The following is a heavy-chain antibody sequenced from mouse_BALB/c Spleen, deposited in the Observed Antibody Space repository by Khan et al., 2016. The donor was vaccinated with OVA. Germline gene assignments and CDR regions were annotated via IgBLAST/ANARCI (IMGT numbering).Heavy chain of an antibody. V-gene: IGHV1S136*01. CDR2: IYPFNDDT. Sequence: VQLQQPGPELVKPGASVKMSCKASGYTFTSYVIHWVKQKPGQGLEWIGYIYPFNDDTKYIENFKGKATLTSDKSSSTAYMELSSLTSEDPAVEFCANPGSNYTWFTYWGQGTLVTVSS. D-gene: IGHD2-5*01. CDR1: GYTFTSYV. CDR3: ANPGSNYTWFTY. J-gene: IGHJ3*01.